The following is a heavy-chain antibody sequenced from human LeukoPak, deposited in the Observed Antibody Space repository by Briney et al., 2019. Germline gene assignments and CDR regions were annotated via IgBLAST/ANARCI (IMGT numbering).Heavy chain of an antibody. CDR2: ISGSGGST. CDR3: AKTLNCTSTSCQFGHYYHYYYMDV. D-gene: IGHD2-2*01. J-gene: IGHJ6*03. Sequence: PGGSLRLSCAASGFTFSSYAMSWVRQAPGKGLEWVSAISGSGGSTYYADSVKGRFTISRDNSKNTLYLQMNSLRAEDTAIYYCAKTLNCTSTSCQFGHYYHYYYMDVWGTGTTVTVSS. CDR1: GFTFSSYA. V-gene: IGHV3-23*01.